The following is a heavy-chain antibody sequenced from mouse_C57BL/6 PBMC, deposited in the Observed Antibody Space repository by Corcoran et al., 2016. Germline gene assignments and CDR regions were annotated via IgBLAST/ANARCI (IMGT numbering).Heavy chain of an antibody. Sequence: EVQLQQSGPELVKPGASVKISCKASGYTFTDYYMNWVKQSHGKSLEWIGDINPNNGGTSYNQKFKGKATLTVDKSSSTVYMELRSLTSEDSAVYYCARLPIYYGRAWFAYWGQGTLVTVSA. CDR1: GYTFTDYY. CDR3: ARLPIYYGRAWFAY. V-gene: IGHV1-26*01. CDR2: INPNNGGT. D-gene: IGHD2-1*01. J-gene: IGHJ3*01.